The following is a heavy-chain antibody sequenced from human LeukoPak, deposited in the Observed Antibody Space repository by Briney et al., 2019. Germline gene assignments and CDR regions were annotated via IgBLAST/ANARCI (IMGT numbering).Heavy chain of an antibody. CDR1: GYTFTSYD. V-gene: IGHV1-8*01. Sequence: ASVKVSCKASGYTFTSYDINWARQATGQGLEWMGWMNPNSGNTGYAQKFQGRVTMTRNTSISTAYMELSSLRSEDTAVYYCARGSGAYYYYYYMDVWGKGTTVTVSS. J-gene: IGHJ6*03. CDR2: MNPNSGNT. CDR3: ARGSGAYYYYYYMDV. D-gene: IGHD3-10*01.